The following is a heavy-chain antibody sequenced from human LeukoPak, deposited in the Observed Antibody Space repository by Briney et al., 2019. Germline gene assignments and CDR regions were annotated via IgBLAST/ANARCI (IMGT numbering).Heavy chain of an antibody. CDR2: INPNSGGT. CDR3: ARDPGGSSPGFDS. V-gene: IGHV1-2*02. D-gene: IGHD1-26*01. CDR1: GYTFTGYY. Sequence: ASVKVSCKASGYTFTGYYIHWVRQAPGQGLEWMGWINPNSGGTNYAQNFQGRVTMTRDTSISTAYMELSRLGSDDTAVYYCARDPGGSSPGFDSWGQGTLVTVSS. J-gene: IGHJ4*02.